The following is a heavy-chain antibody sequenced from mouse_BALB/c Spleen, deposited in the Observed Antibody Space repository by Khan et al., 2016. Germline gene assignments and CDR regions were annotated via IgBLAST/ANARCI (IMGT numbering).Heavy chain of an antibody. J-gene: IGHJ1*01. CDR3: AGHGGRPDYYFAV. V-gene: IGHV5-12-2*01. CDR1: GFTFSSYT. Sequence: EVELVESGGGLVQPGGYLKLSCAASGFTFSSYTMFWVRQTPAKRQEWVAYISNRNSTYYPDPVKGRFTICSDNAKNTLYLQMSSLQSEDLAMHDCAGHGGRPDYYFAVCGAGTTVTVSS. D-gene: IGHD2-13*01. CDR2: ISNRNST.